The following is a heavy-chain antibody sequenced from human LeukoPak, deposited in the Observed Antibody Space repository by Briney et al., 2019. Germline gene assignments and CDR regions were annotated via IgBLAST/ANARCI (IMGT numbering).Heavy chain of an antibody. CDR1: GGSISSYY. Sequence: PSETLSLTCTVSGGSISSYYWSWIRQPPGKGLEWIGYIYYSGSTNYNPSLKSRVTTSVDTSKNQFSLKLSSVTAADTAVYYCARDTRYFDWLPNAFDIWGQGTMVTVSS. CDR3: ARDTRYFDWLPNAFDI. CDR2: IYYSGST. J-gene: IGHJ3*02. D-gene: IGHD3-9*01. V-gene: IGHV4-59*01.